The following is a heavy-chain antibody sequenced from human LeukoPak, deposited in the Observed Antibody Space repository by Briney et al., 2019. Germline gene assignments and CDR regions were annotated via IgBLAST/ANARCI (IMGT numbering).Heavy chain of an antibody. Sequence: HGESLKISCKGSGYSFTSYRIGWVRQMPGKGLEWMGIIYPGDSDTRYSPSFQGQVTISADKSISTAYLQWSSLKASDTAMYYCARFGITIFGVVINPPDYWGQGTLVTVSS. V-gene: IGHV5-51*01. J-gene: IGHJ4*02. CDR1: GYSFTSYR. D-gene: IGHD3-3*01. CDR3: ARFGITIFGVVINPPDY. CDR2: IYPGDSDT.